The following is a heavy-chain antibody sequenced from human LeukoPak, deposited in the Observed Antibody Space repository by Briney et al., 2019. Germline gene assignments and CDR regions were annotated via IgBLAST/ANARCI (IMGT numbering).Heavy chain of an antibody. CDR3: ARANTPFADY. V-gene: IGHV3-30*09. CDR1: GFTFSSYD. CDR2: ISYDGSNK. Sequence: GGSLGLSCAASGFTFSSYDMHWVRQAPGKGLEWVAVISYDGSNKYYADSVKGRFAISRDNSKNTVYLQMNSLRVEDTAVYYCARANTPFADYWGQGTLVTVSS. D-gene: IGHD2-2*02. J-gene: IGHJ4*02.